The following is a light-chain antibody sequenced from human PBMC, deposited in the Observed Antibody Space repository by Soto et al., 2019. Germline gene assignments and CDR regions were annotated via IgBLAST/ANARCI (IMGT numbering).Light chain of an antibody. CDR1: QSVSIK. V-gene: IGKV3-15*01. CDR2: DTS. J-gene: IGKJ5*01. CDR3: QQYNNWPPIT. Sequence: EIVLTQSPGTLSLSPGERAPLSCRSSQSVSIKLAWYQQKPGQAPRLLIHDTSTRATGIPARFSGSGSGTEFTLTISSLQSEDFAVYYCQQYNNWPPITFGQGTRLEI.